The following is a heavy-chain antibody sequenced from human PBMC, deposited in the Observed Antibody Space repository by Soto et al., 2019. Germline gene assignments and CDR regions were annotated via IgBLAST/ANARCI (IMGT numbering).Heavy chain of an antibody. D-gene: IGHD3-3*01. CDR1: GFTFSSYG. Sequence: QVQLVESGGGVVQPGRSLRLSCAASGFTFSSYGMHWVRQAPGKGLEWVAVISYDGSNKYYADSVKGPFTISRDNSKNTLYLQMNSLRAEDTAVYYCAKDDYDFWSGYYTAGGAIDYWGQGTLVTVSS. CDR2: ISYDGSNK. V-gene: IGHV3-30*18. CDR3: AKDDYDFWSGYYTAGGAIDY. J-gene: IGHJ4*02.